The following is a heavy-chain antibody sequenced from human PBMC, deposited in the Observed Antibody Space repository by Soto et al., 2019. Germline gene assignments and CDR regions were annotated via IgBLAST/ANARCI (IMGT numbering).Heavy chain of an antibody. CDR3: AKDSLGIEARRDGAY. V-gene: IGHV3-23*01. Sequence: GGSLRLSCAASGFTFSSYAMSWVRQAPGKGLEWVSAISGRGGSTFYAGSVKGRFTISRDNSKNTVYLQMNSLRVEDTALYSCAKDSLGIEARRDGAYWGQGPLVPVSS. CDR1: GFTFSSYA. CDR2: ISGRGGST. D-gene: IGHD6-6*01. J-gene: IGHJ4*02.